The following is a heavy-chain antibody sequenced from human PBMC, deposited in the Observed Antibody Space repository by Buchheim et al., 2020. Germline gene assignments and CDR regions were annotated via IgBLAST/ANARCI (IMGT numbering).Heavy chain of an antibody. CDR1: GYTFTSYY. CDR3: ARDRWLRRLGALYYYYYYGMDV. V-gene: IGHV1-46*01. Sequence: QVQLVQSGAEVKKPGASVKVSCKASGYTFTSYYMHWVRQAPGQGLEWMGIINPSGGSTSYAQKFQGRVTMTRDTSTSTVYMELSSLRSEDTAVYYCARDRWLRRLGALYYYYYYGMDVWGQGTT. J-gene: IGHJ6*02. D-gene: IGHD5-12*01. CDR2: INPSGGST.